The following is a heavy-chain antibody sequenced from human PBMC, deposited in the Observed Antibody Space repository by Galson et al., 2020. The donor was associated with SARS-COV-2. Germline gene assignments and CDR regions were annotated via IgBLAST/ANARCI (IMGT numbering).Heavy chain of an antibody. CDR2: FDPEDGET. CDR3: ATSLAYCGGDCYSNLHY. Sequence: ASVKVSCKVSGYTLTELSMHWVRQAPGKGLEWMGGFDPEDGETIYAQKFQGRVTMTEDTSTDTAYMELSSLRSEDTAVYYCATSLAYCGGDCYSNLHYWGQGTLVTVSS. J-gene: IGHJ4*02. V-gene: IGHV1-24*01. CDR1: GYTLTELS. D-gene: IGHD2-21*02.